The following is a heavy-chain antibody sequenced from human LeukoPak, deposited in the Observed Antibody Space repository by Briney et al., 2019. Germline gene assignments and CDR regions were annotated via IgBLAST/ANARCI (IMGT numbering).Heavy chain of an antibody. CDR2: IWYDGSNK. Sequence: GGSLRLSCAASGFTFRNYGMNWVRQAPGKGLEWVTIIWYDGSNKYYADSVKGRFIISRDNSKNTLYLQMNSLRAEDTAVYYCARDVLYMALDYWGQGTLVTVSS. J-gene: IGHJ4*02. CDR3: ARDVLYMALDY. D-gene: IGHD2/OR15-2a*01. CDR1: GFTFRNYG. V-gene: IGHV3-33*01.